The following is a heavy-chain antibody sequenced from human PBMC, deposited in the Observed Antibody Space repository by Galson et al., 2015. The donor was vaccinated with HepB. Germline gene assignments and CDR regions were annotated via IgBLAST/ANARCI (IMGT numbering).Heavy chain of an antibody. CDR3: ARGRMTRDSVVVPTAKVSSRDWFDP. D-gene: IGHD2-2*01. Sequence: SVKVSCKAFGYTFTSYYMYWVRQAPGQGLEWMGIINPSGGGTSYAQKFQSRVTMTRDTSTSTVYMELSSLRSDDTAVFYCARGRMTRDSVVVPTAKVSSRDWFDPWGQGTLVTVSS. CDR1: GYTFTSYY. V-gene: IGHV1-46*01. CDR2: INPSGGGT. J-gene: IGHJ5*02.